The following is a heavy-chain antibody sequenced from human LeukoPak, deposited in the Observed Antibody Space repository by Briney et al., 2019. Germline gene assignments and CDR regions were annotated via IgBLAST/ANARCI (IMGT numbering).Heavy chain of an antibody. V-gene: IGHV3-15*01. CDR1: GFTFSNAW. CDR3: TIDPALWFGEVHDY. CDR2: IKSKTDGGTT. Sequence: GGSLRLSCAASGFTFSNAWMSWVRQAPGKGLEWVGRIKSKTDGGTTDYAAPVKGRFTISRDDSKNTLYLQMNSLKTEDTAVYYCTIDPALWFGEVHDYWGQGTLVTVSS. D-gene: IGHD3-10*01. J-gene: IGHJ4*02.